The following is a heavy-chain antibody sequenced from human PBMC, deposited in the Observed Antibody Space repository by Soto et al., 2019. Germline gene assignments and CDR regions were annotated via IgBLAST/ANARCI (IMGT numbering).Heavy chain of an antibody. V-gene: IGHV1-8*01. CDR2: MNPNTVNT. D-gene: IGHD3-9*01. J-gene: IGHJ5*02. CDR1: GYTFTNYD. Sequence: QVQLVQSGAEVKKPGASVKVSCKASGYTFTNYDINWVRQATGQGLEWMGWMNPNTVNTDYAQRFQGRGTMTRNISISTADRELSSLRSDDTAGYYGGRGGGYYDSLTGYDLWGQGTLVTVSS. CDR3: GRGGGYYDSLTGYDL.